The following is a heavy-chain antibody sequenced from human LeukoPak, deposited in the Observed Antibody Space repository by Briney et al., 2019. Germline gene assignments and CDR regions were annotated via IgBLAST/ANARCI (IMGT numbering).Heavy chain of an antibody. CDR1: GYYFTNYW. J-gene: IGHJ5*02. CDR2: IYPGNSDT. Sequence: GESLKISCKGSGYYFTNYWIGLVRQMPGKGLEWMGIIYPGNSDTTYSPSFQGQVTISADKSISTAYLQWRSLKASDTAMYYCARRADNWLDPWGQGTLVTVSS. V-gene: IGHV5-51*01. CDR3: ARRADNWLDP.